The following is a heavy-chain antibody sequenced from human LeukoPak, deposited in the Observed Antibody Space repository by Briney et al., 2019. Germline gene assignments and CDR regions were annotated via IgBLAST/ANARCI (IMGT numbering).Heavy chain of an antibody. CDR3: ATLVGATGGFDY. D-gene: IGHD1-26*01. Sequence: SETLSLTCTVSGGSISSYYWSWIRQPPGKGLEWIGYIYYSGSTNYNPSLKSRVTISVDTSKNQFSLKLSSVTAADTAVYYCATLVGATGGFDYWGQGTLVTVSS. V-gene: IGHV4-59*08. CDR1: GGSISSYY. CDR2: IYYSGST. J-gene: IGHJ4*02.